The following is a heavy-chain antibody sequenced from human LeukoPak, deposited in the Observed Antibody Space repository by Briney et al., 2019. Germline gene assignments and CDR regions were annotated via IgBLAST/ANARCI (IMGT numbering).Heavy chain of an antibody. D-gene: IGHD3-22*01. V-gene: IGHV4-31*03. Sequence: SETLSLTCTVSGGSISSGGYYWSWIRQHPGKGLEWIGYIYYSGSTYYNPSLKSRVTISVDTSKNQFSLKLSSVTAADTAIYYCAKARREPTYYYDSSGYFFFDYWGQGTLVTVSS. CDR1: GGSISSGGYY. J-gene: IGHJ4*02. CDR3: AKARREPTYYYDSSGYFFFDY. CDR2: IYYSGST.